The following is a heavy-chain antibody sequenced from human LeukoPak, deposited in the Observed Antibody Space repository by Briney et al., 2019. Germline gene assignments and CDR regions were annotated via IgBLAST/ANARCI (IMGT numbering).Heavy chain of an antibody. CDR1: PGITFSDYW. V-gene: IGHV3-7*03. CDR3: VGGIGWQPDY. D-gene: IGHD6-19*01. J-gene: IGHJ4*02. Sequence: GGALRLSCAASPGITFSDYWMNWVRQAPGKGLEWVAIIRQDGREKLYLDSVKGRFTISRGNAKSSVYLQINSLRAEDTAVYYCVGGIGWQPDYWGQGTLVTVSS. CDR2: IRQDGREK.